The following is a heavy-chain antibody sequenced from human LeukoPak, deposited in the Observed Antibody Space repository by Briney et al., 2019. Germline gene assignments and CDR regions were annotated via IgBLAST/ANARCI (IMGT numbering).Heavy chain of an antibody. CDR3: AKDMISYSSSWYDY. V-gene: IGHV3-9*01. CDR2: ISWNSGSI. CDR1: GFTFDDYA. D-gene: IGHD6-13*01. Sequence: SGGSLRLSCAASGFTFDDYAMHWVRQAPGKGLEWVSGISWNSGSIGYADSVKGRFTISRDNAKNSLYLQMSSLRAEDTALYYCAKDMISYSSSWYDYWGQGTLVTVSS. J-gene: IGHJ4*02.